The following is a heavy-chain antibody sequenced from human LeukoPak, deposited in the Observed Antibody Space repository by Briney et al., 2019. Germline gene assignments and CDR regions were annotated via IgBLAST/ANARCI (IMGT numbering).Heavy chain of an antibody. J-gene: IGHJ3*02. CDR3: ATGRDGYNYGLGAFDI. V-gene: IGHV3-23*01. CDR2: ISGSGGST. CDR1: GFTFXXYA. Sequence: SXRLSCAAXGFTFXXYAMSWVRQAPGKGLEWVSAISGSGGSTYYADSVKGRFTISRDNSKNTLYLQMNSLRAEDTAVYYCATGRDGYNYGLGAFDIWGQGTMVTVSS. D-gene: IGHD5-24*01.